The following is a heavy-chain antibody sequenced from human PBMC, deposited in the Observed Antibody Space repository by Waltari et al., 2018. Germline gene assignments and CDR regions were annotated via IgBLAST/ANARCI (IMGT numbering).Heavy chain of an antibody. J-gene: IGHJ4*02. CDR2: INHSGSP. Sequence: QVQLQQWGAGLLKPSETLSLTCAVYGGSFSGYYWSWIRKPPGKGLEWIGEINHSGSPNYNPSLKSLVTISVDTSKNQFSLKLSSVTAADTAVYYCARLSHYYYDSSGYPTWGQGTLVTVSS. CDR3: ARLSHYYYDSSGYPT. V-gene: IGHV4-34*01. CDR1: GGSFSGYY. D-gene: IGHD3-22*01.